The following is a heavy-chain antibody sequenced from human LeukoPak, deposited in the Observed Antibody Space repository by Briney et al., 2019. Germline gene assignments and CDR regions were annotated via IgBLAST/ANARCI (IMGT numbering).Heavy chain of an antibody. CDR1: GGSVSSYF. CDR3: AGRRLAQFSGDYGYDY. D-gene: IGHD4-17*01. Sequence: PSKTLSLTCTVSGGSVSSYFWSWIRQPPGKGLEWIGYIHYSGSTNYNPSLKSRVTISVDTSKNQFSLKLSSVTAADTAVYYCAGRRLAQFSGDYGYDYWGQGTLVTVSS. V-gene: IGHV4-59*08. CDR2: IHYSGST. J-gene: IGHJ4*02.